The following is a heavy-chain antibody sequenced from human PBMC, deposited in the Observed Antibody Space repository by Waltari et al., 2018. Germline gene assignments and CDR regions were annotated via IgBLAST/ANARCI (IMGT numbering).Heavy chain of an antibody. Sequence: EVQLLESGGGLVQPGGSLRLSCAASGFTFSSYAMRWVRQAPGKGLEWVSAISGSGGSTYYADSVKGRFTISRDNSKNTLYLQMNSLRAEDTAVYYCAKGEYSSGWTGIDYWGQGTLVTVSS. CDR1: GFTFSSYA. J-gene: IGHJ4*02. CDR2: ISGSGGST. V-gene: IGHV3-23*01. CDR3: AKGEYSSGWTGIDY. D-gene: IGHD6-19*01.